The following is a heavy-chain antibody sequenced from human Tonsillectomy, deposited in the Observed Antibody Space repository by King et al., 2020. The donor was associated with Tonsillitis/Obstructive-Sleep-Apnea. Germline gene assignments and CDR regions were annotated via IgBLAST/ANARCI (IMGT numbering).Heavy chain of an antibody. CDR1: GFTVSSNY. V-gene: IGHV3-53*01. J-gene: IGHJ6*03. D-gene: IGHD3-10*01. CDR3: ARDQDYGSGSYFHYYYYMDV. CDR2: IYSGGST. Sequence: VQLVESGGGLIQPGGSLRLSCAASGFTVSSNYMSWVRQAPGKGLEWVSVIYSGGSTYYADSVKGLFTISRDNSKNTLYLQMNSLRAEDTAVYYCARDQDYGSGSYFHYYYYMDVWGKGTTVTVSS.